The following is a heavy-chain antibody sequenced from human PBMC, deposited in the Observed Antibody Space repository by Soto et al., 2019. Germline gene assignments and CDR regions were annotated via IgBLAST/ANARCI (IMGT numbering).Heavy chain of an antibody. Sequence: GGSLRLSCAASGFTFIRYAMSWVRQAPWKGLEWVSAISDSGGSTYYADSVKGRATTSRDNSKNTLYLQMNSLRAEDTAVYYCAKEPGVKYYYYDMDVWGRGTTVTVSS. V-gene: IGHV3-23*01. CDR1: GFTFIRYA. CDR3: AKEPGVKYYYYDMDV. D-gene: IGHD3-10*01. J-gene: IGHJ6*02. CDR2: ISDSGGST.